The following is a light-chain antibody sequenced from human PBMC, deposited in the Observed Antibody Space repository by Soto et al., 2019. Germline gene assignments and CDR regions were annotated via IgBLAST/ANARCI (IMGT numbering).Light chain of an antibody. V-gene: IGKV1-39*01. CDR2: GAS. CDR3: QQTFATPLQVGNSFSHT. J-gene: IGKJ2*01. CDR1: QGISTS. Sequence: DIQMTQSPSSLSASVGDRVTITCRASQGISTSLSWYQQRPGKPPYLPIYGASTLQSGVPSRFSGSGSGTDFTLTINSLQPEDFATYYCQQTFATPLQVGNSFSHTFGQGTKVDIK.